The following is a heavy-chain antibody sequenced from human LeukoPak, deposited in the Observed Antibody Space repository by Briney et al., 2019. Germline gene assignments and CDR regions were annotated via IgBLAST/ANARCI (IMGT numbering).Heavy chain of an antibody. CDR3: ARDTSASGYSGFLFDY. J-gene: IGHJ4*02. CDR1: GSTFTSYY. CDR2: INPSGGST. Sequence: ASVKVSCKASGSTFTSYYMHWVRQAPGQGLEWMGIINPSGGSTSYAQKFQGRVTMTRDTSTSTVYMELSSLRSEDTAVYYCARDTSASGYSGFLFDYWGQGTLVTVSS. D-gene: IGHD2-21*01. V-gene: IGHV1-46*01.